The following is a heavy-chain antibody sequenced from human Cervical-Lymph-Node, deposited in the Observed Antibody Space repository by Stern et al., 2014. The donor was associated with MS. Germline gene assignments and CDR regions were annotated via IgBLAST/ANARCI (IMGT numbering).Heavy chain of an antibody. CDR2: IDPESGDT. Sequence: VQLVQSGAEVKKPGASVKVSCKASGNTFSDHYFHWLRQAPGQGLEWMGRIDPESGDTKYGPKFQGRLTMTRYTSISSVYMELDRLTSDDSALYFCARQRVIAMVDDAFDIWGQGTRVTVSS. CDR1: GNTFSDHY. D-gene: IGHD3-22*01. J-gene: IGHJ3*02. V-gene: IGHV1-2*06. CDR3: ARQRVIAMVDDAFDI.